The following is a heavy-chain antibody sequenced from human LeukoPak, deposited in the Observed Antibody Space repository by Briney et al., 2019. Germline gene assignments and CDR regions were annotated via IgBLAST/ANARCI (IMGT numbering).Heavy chain of an antibody. D-gene: IGHD3-9*01. CDR3: ARGSTYYDILTGTGYFDY. Sequence: PSETLSLTCTVSGGSISSYYWSWIRQPPGKGLEWIGYIYYSGSTNYNPSLKSRVTISVDTSKSQFSLKLSSVTAADTAVYYCARGSTYYDILTGTGYFDYWGQGTLVTVSS. V-gene: IGHV4-59*01. CDR2: IYYSGST. J-gene: IGHJ4*02. CDR1: GGSISSYY.